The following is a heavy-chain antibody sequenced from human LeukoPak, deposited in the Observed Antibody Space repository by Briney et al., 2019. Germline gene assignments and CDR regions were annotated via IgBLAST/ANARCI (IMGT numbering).Heavy chain of an antibody. J-gene: IGHJ5*02. D-gene: IGHD1-26*01. V-gene: IGHV1-2*02. CDR1: GYTFTAYY. Sequence: GASVKLSCNASGYTFTAYYIHWVRQSAGQGLEWMGWINPNSGGTNYAQKFQRRVTMTRHTSISTAYMELSRLRSDDTAVYYCARGALSGLVGLNWFDPWGQGTLVTVSS. CDR3: ARGALSGLVGLNWFDP. CDR2: INPNSGGT.